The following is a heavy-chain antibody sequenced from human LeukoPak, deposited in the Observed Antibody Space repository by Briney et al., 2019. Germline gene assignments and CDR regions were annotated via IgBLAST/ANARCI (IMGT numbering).Heavy chain of an antibody. CDR1: GFTFSNYW. Sequence: GESLRLSCAASGFTFSNYWMSWVRQAPGKGLEWVSGISWNSGSIGYADSVKGRFTISRDNAKNSLYLQMNSLRAEDTALYYCAKDYSSGYYYFDYWGQGTLATVSS. CDR3: AKDYSSGYYYFDY. V-gene: IGHV3-9*01. J-gene: IGHJ4*02. D-gene: IGHD3-22*01. CDR2: ISWNSGSI.